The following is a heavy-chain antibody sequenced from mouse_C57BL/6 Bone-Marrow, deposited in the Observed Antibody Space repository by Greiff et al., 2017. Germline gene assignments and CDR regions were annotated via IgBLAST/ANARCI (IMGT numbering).Heavy chain of an antibody. Sequence: QVQLKQSGAELVRPGTSVKVSCKASGYAFTNYLIEWVKQRPGQGLEWIGVINPGSGGTNYNEKFKGKATLTADKSSSTAYMQLSSLTSEDSAVYFCARRHDGYYRYFDVWGTGTTVTVSS. CDR2: INPGSGGT. J-gene: IGHJ1*03. CDR3: ARRHDGYYRYFDV. V-gene: IGHV1-54*01. CDR1: GYAFTNYL. D-gene: IGHD2-3*01.